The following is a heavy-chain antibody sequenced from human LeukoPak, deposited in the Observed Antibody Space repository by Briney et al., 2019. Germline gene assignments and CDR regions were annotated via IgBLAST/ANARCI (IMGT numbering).Heavy chain of an antibody. Sequence: GASVKVSCKASGHTFTGYYMHWVRQAPGQGLEWMGWINPNSGGTNYAQKFQGWVTMTRDTSISTAYMELSRLRSDDTAVYYCARNGNFVCSSTSCYVPFYYYYGMDVWGQGTTVTVSS. V-gene: IGHV1-2*04. CDR2: INPNSGGT. CDR3: ARNGNFVCSSTSCYVPFYYYYGMDV. CDR1: GHTFTGYY. D-gene: IGHD2-2*01. J-gene: IGHJ6*02.